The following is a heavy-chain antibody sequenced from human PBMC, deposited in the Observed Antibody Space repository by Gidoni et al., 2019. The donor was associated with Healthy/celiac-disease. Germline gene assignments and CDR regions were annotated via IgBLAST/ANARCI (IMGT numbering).Heavy chain of an antibody. CDR3: ARGLGGYCSGGSCESGYFQH. CDR2: INHSGST. CDR1: GGSFSGYY. V-gene: IGHV4-34*01. D-gene: IGHD2-15*01. J-gene: IGHJ1*01. Sequence: QVQLQQWGAGLLKPSETLSLTCAVYGGSFSGYYWSWIRQPPGKGLEWIGEINHSGSTNYNPSLKSRVTISVDTSKNQFSLKLSSVTAADTAVYYCARGLGGYCSGGSCESGYFQHWGQGTLVTVSS.